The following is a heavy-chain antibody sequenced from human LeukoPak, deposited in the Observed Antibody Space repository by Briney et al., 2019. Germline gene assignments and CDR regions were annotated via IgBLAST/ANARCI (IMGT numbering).Heavy chain of an antibody. CDR2: IIPIFGTA. CDR3: AYRNSGSYNGDAFDI. CDR1: GGTFSSYA. D-gene: IGHD1-26*01. V-gene: IGHV1-69*13. J-gene: IGHJ3*02. Sequence: ASVKVSCKASGGTFSSYAISWVRQAPGQGLEWMGGIIPIFGTANYAQKFQGRVTITADESTSTAYMELSSLRSEDTAVYYCAYRNSGSYNGDAFDIWGQGTMVTVSS.